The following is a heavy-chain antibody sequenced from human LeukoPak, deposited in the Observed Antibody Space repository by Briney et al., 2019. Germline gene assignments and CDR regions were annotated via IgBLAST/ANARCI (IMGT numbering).Heavy chain of an antibody. CDR3: AREGGPYCPLDY. CDR2: INHSGST. V-gene: IGHV4-34*01. Sequence: PSETLSLTCAVYGGSFSGYYWSWIRQPPGKGLEWIGEINHSGSTNYNPSLKSRVTISVDTSKNQFSLKLTSVTAADTAVYYCAREGGPYCPLDYSGQGTLVTVSS. J-gene: IGHJ4*02. CDR1: GGSFSGYY. D-gene: IGHD2-21*02.